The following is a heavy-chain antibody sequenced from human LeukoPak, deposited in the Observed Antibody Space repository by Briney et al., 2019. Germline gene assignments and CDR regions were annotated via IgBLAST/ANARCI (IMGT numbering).Heavy chain of an antibody. CDR2: ISSSSSTI. J-gene: IGHJ4*02. Sequence: PGGSLRLSCAASGFTFSSYSMNWVRQAPGKGLEWVSYISSSSSTIYYADSVKGRFTISRDNAKNSLYLQMNSLRAEDTAVYYCARGPRALGYCSGGSCYRVSYYFDYWGQGTLVTVSS. D-gene: IGHD2-15*01. CDR3: ARGPRALGYCSGGSCYRVSYYFDY. CDR1: GFTFSSYS. V-gene: IGHV3-48*04.